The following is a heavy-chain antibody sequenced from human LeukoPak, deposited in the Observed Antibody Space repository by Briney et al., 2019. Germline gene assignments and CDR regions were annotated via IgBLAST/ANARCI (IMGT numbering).Heavy chain of an antibody. CDR2: IYYGGST. V-gene: IGHV4-39*01. J-gene: IGHJ4*02. CDR3: ARNSVPTRIVGATRYFDY. Sequence: SETLSLTCTVSGGSISSSSYYWGWIRQPPGKGLEWIGSIYYGGSTYYNPSLKSRVTISVDTSKNQFSLKLSSVTAADTAVYYCARNSVPTRIVGATRYFDYWGQGTLVTVSS. CDR1: GGSISSSSYY. D-gene: IGHD1-26*01.